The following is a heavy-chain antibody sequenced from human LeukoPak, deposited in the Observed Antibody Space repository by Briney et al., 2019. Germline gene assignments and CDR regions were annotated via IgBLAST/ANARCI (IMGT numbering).Heavy chain of an antibody. D-gene: IGHD6-6*01. CDR1: GGSISSGGYY. CDR3: AREVAALSFDY. V-gene: IGHV4-30-2*01. Sequence: SQTLSLTCTVSGGSISSGGYYWSWIRQPPGKGLEWIGYIYHSGSTYYNPSLKSRVTISVDRSKNQFSLKLSSVTAADTAVYYCAREVAALSFDYWGQGTLATVSS. J-gene: IGHJ4*02. CDR2: IYHSGST.